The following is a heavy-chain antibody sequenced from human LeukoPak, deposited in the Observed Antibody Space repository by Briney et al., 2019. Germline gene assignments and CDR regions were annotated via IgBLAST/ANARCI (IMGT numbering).Heavy chain of an antibody. CDR1: GFTFSSYA. J-gene: IGHJ6*02. CDR2: ISYDESDK. V-gene: IGHV3-30*18. Sequence: PGGSLRLSCAASGFTFSSYAMSWVRQAPGKGLEWVAVISYDESDKYYADSVKGRFTISRDNSKNTLYLQMNSLRPEDTAVYYCAKGVVAATNAAYYGMDVWGQGTRSPSP. D-gene: IGHD2-15*01. CDR3: AKGVVAATNAAYYGMDV.